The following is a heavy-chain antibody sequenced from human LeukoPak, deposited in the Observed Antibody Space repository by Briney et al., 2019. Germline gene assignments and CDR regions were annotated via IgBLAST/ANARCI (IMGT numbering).Heavy chain of an antibody. CDR1: GFTFSSDG. D-gene: IGHD3-3*01. Sequence: PGGSLRLYCTASGFTFSSDGMHWVRQAPGKGLEWVAVIWLDGSEEYYADSVKGRFTISRDNSKNILYLQMNSLRAEDTAVYYCARPSGVEYTYLGYWGQGTLVTVSS. J-gene: IGHJ4*02. CDR2: IWLDGSEE. V-gene: IGHV3-33*01. CDR3: ARPSGVEYTYLGY.